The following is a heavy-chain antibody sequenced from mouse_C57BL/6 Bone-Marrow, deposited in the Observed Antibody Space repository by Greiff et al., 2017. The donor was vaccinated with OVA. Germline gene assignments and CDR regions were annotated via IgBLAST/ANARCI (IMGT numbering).Heavy chain of an antibody. V-gene: IGHV4-1*01. CDR3: ARYYYGSSYVGYFDV. CDR2: INPDSSTI. D-gene: IGHD1-1*01. CDR1: GIDFSRYW. J-gene: IGHJ1*03. Sequence: EVKLLESGGGLVQPGGSLKLSCAASGIDFSRYWMSWVRRAPGKGLEWIGEINPDSSTINYAPSLKDKFIISRDNAKNTLYLQMSKVRSEDTALYYCARYYYGSSYVGYFDVWGTGTTVTVSS.